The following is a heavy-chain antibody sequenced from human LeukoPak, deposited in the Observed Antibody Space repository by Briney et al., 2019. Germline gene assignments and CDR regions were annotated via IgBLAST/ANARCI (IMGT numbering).Heavy chain of an antibody. Sequence: GGSLRPSCAASGFTFSDYYMSWIRQAPGKGLEWVSYISSSGSTKYYADSVKGRFTISRDNAKNSYLQMNSLRAEDTAVYYCARDGHAYGRGSPHYWGQGTLATVSS. D-gene: IGHD3-10*01. J-gene: IGHJ4*02. CDR2: ISSSGSTK. CDR3: ARDGHAYGRGSPHY. CDR1: GFTFSDYY. V-gene: IGHV3-11*01.